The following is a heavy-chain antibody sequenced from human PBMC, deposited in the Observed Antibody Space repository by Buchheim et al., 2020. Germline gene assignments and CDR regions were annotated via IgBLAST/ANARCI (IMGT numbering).Heavy chain of an antibody. D-gene: IGHD3-3*01. CDR3: ARQYYDFWSAWGALDV. CDR2: IYYSGST. Sequence: QVQLQESGPGLVKPSETLSLTCTVSGSSISSYYWSWIRQPPGKGLEWIGYIYYSGSTNYNPSLKSRATISVDTSKNQFSLKLSSVTAADTAVYYCARQYYDFWSAWGALDVWGQGTT. V-gene: IGHV4-59*08. CDR1: GSSISSYY. J-gene: IGHJ6*02.